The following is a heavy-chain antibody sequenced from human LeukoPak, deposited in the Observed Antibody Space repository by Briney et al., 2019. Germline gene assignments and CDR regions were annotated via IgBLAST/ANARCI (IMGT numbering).Heavy chain of an antibody. J-gene: IGHJ3*02. CDR2: IYYSGST. CDR3: AGRGGYCSSTSCPGAFDI. Sequence: SETLSLTCTVSGGSISSYYWSWIRQPPGKGLEWIGYIYYSGSTNYNPSLKSRVTISVDKSKNQFSLMLSSVTAADTAVYYCAGRGGYCSSTSCPGAFDIWGQGTMVTVSS. CDR1: GGSISSYY. D-gene: IGHD2-2*01. V-gene: IGHV4-59*01.